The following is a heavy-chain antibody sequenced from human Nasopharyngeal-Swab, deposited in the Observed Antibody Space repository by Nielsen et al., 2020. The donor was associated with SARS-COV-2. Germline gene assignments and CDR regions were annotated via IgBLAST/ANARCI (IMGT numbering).Heavy chain of an antibody. D-gene: IGHD6-6*01. V-gene: IGHV1-69*13. J-gene: IGHJ4*02. Sequence: SVKVSCKASGGTFSSYAISWVRQAPGQGLEWMGGIIPIFGTANYAQKFQGRVTITADESTSTAYVELSSLRSEDTAVYYCARAVGRVAARYYFDYWGQGTLVTVSS. CDR3: ARAVGRVAARYYFDY. CDR1: GGTFSSYA. CDR2: IIPIFGTA.